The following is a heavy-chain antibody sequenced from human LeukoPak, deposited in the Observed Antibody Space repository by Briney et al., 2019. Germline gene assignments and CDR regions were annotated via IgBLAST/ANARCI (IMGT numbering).Heavy chain of an antibody. V-gene: IGHV3-53*01. CDR1: GFTVSDYY. CDR2: LDTDDTT. Sequence: PGGSLRLSCVASGFTVSDYYMSGVRQAPGKGLEWVLLLDTDDTTIYADSVVGRFTISRDDSKNTIYLHMTTLRGEDTAVYYCARGGAFFWNPRYWGQGTLVTVSS. J-gene: IGHJ4*02. CDR3: ARGGAFFWNPRY. D-gene: IGHD1-1*01.